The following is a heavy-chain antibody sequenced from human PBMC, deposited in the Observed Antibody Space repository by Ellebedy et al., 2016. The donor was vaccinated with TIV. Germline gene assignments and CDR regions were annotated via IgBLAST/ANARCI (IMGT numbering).Heavy chain of an antibody. CDR2: ISGSGVSA. Sequence: GGSLRLXCAASGFTFDNYAMSWVRQAPGKGLEWVSAISGSGVSAFYADSVKGRFTISRDNSKNTLYMAMNSLRVEDTAVYYCAKDSVTTQSSRGDYFDSWGQGTLVTVSS. CDR3: AKDSVTTQSSRGDYFDS. D-gene: IGHD4-17*01. V-gene: IGHV3-23*01. J-gene: IGHJ4*02. CDR1: GFTFDNYA.